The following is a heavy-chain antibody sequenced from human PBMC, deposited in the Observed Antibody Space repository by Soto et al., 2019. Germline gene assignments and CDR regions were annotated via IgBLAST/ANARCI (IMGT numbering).Heavy chain of an antibody. V-gene: IGHV4-34*01. J-gene: IGHJ5*02. CDR2: INHSGST. Sequence: SETLSLTCAVYGGSFSGYYWSWIRQPPGKGLEWIGEINHSGSTNYNPSLKSRVTISVDTSKNQFSLKLSSVTAVDTAVYYCARAPLGVPAPLLDPWGQGILVTVSS. D-gene: IGHD2-2*01. CDR3: ARAPLGVPAPLLDP. CDR1: GGSFSGYY.